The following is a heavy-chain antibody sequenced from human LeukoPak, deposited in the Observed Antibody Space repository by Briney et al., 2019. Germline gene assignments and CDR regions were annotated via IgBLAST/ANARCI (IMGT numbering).Heavy chain of an antibody. J-gene: IGHJ4*02. D-gene: IGHD3-22*01. CDR3: AIVRSGSYFDY. V-gene: IGHV1-18*01. CDR1: GYTFTSYG. Sequence: ASVKVSCKASGYTFTSYGISWVRQSPGQGLGRMGWISAYNGNTNYAQKLQGRVTMTTDTSTSTAYMELRSLRSDDTAVYYCAIVRSGSYFDYWGQGTLVTVSS. CDR2: ISAYNGNT.